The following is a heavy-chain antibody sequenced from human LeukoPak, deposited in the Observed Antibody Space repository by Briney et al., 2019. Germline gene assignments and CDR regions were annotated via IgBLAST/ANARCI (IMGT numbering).Heavy chain of an antibody. CDR2: IYYSGST. Sequence: SETLSLTCTVSGGSISSYYWSWIRQPPAKGLEWIGYIYYSGSTNYNPSLKSRVTISVDTSKNQFSLKLSSVTAADTAVYYCARATLGYSSSTSCYTGYAFDIWGEGTMGTVSS. CDR3: ARATLGYSSSTSCYTGYAFDI. CDR1: GGSISSYY. J-gene: IGHJ3*02. D-gene: IGHD2-2*02. V-gene: IGHV4-59*01.